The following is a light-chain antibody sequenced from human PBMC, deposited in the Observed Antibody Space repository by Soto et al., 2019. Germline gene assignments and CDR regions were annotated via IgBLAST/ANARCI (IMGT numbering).Light chain of an antibody. J-gene: IGLJ2*01. CDR2: EDN. CDR3: CSYAGSSTFVI. Sequence: QSALTQPASVSGSPGQSITISCTGTSSDVGSYNLVSWYQQHPGKAPKLMILEDNKWPSGVSNRFSGSKSGNTASLTISGLQAEDEADYYCCSYAGSSTFVIFGGGTQLTVL. V-gene: IGLV2-23*02. CDR1: SSDVGSYNL.